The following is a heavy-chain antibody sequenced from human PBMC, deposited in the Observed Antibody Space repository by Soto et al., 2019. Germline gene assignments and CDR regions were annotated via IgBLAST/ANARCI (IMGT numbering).Heavy chain of an antibody. D-gene: IGHD3-16*02. CDR2: ISYDGSNK. CDR1: GFTFSSYA. CDR3: ASAKGVIHRGAFDI. V-gene: IGHV3-30-3*01. Sequence: GGSLRLSCVASGFTFSSYATHWVRQAPGKGLEWVAVISYDGSNKYYADSVKGRFTISRDNSKNTLYLQMNSLRAEDTAVYYCASAKGVIHRGAFDIWGQGTMVTVSS. J-gene: IGHJ3*02.